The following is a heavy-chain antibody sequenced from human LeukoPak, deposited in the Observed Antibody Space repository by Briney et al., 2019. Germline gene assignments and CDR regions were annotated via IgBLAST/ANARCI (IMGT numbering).Heavy chain of an antibody. CDR3: AKDRIAAAGTNYYYYYMDV. J-gene: IGHJ6*03. CDR2: ISGDGGST. V-gene: IGHV3-43*02. D-gene: IGHD6-13*01. Sequence: GGSLRLSCAASGFTFDDYAMHWVRQAPGKGLEWVSLISGDGGSTYYADSVKARFTISRDNSKNSLYLQMNSLRTEDTALYYCAKDRIAAAGTNYYYYYMDVWGKGTTVTVSS. CDR1: GFTFDDYA.